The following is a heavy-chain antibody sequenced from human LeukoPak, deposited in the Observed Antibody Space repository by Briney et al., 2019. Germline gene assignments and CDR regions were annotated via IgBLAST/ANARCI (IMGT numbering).Heavy chain of an antibody. D-gene: IGHD5-18*01. CDR2: IYCSGST. CDR3: ARGSFLGYSYGFES. J-gene: IGHJ4*02. CDR1: GGSISSYY. V-gene: IGHV4-59*12. Sequence: SETLSLTCTVSGGSISSYYWSWIRQPPGKGLEWIGYIYCSGSTNYNPSLKSRVTISVDTSKNQFSLKLSSVTAADTALYYCARGSFLGYSYGFESWGQGNLVTVSS.